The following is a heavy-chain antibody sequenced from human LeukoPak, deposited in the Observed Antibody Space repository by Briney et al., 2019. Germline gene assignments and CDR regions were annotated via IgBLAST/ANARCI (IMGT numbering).Heavy chain of an antibody. D-gene: IGHD2-21*01. Sequence: GASVKVSCKASGYTFTGYYMHWVRQAPGQGLEWMVWINPNSGGTNYAQKFQGRVTMTRYTSISTAYMELSRLRSDDTAVYYCARVIDKVINRVFDYWGQGTLVTVSS. CDR3: ARVIDKVINRVFDY. J-gene: IGHJ4*02. CDR2: INPNSGGT. V-gene: IGHV1-2*02. CDR1: GYTFTGYY.